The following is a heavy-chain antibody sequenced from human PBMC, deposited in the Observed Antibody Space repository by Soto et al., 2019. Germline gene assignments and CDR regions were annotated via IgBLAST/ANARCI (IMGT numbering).Heavy chain of an antibody. D-gene: IGHD5-12*01. V-gene: IGHV3-21*01. CDR1: GFTFSSYS. J-gene: IGHJ5*02. CDR2: ISSSSSYI. CDR3: ARDLVEMATWWFDP. Sequence: EVQLVESGGGLVKPGGSLRLFCAASGFTFSSYSMNWVRQAPGKGLEWVSSISSSSSYIYYADSVKGRFTISRDNAKNSLYLQMNSLRAEDTAVYYCARDLVEMATWWFDPWGQGTLVTVSS.